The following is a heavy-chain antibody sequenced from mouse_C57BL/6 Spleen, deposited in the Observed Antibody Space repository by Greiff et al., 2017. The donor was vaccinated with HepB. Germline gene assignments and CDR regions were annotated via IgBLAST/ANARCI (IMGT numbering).Heavy chain of an antibody. CDR3: AKEGGVPYFDY. CDR2: IDPSDSET. CDR1: GYTFTSYW. Sequence: VQLQQPGAELVRPGSSVKLSCKASGYTFTSYWMHWVKQRPIQGLEWIGNIDPSDSETHYNQKFKDKATLTVDKSSSTAYMQLSSLTSEDSAVYYCAKEGGVPYFDYWGQGTTLTVSS. J-gene: IGHJ2*01. D-gene: IGHD6-1*01. V-gene: IGHV1-52*01.